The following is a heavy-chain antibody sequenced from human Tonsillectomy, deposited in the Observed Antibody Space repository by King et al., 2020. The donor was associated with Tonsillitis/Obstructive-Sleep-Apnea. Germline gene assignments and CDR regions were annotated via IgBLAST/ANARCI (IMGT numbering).Heavy chain of an antibody. J-gene: IGHJ4*02. V-gene: IGHV5-10-1*03. CDR1: GYSFTNHW. CDR2: IDPSNSYT. Sequence: VQLVESGAEVKKPGESLTISCRGSGYSFTNHWITWVRQLPGKGLEWMGRIDPSNSYTNYSPSFQGHVTMSADKSISTDYLQWSSLRASDTAMYYCAILWYYDFWSCYYYFAYWGQGTLVTVSS. D-gene: IGHD3-3*01. CDR3: AILWYYDFWSCYYYFAY.